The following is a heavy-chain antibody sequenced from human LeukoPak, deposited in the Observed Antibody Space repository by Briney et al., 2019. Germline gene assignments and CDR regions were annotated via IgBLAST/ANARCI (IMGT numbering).Heavy chain of an antibody. V-gene: IGHV1-46*01. CDR2: INPSGRST. Sequence: ASVNVSCKASGYTFTRYYMHWVRQAPGQGLEWMGIINPSGRSTNYAQKFQGRVTMTRDTSTSTVYMELSSLRSEDTAVYYCARGTESFSPGDYWGQGTLVTVSS. CDR3: ARGTESFSPGDY. J-gene: IGHJ4*02. D-gene: IGHD3/OR15-3a*01. CDR1: GYTFTRYY.